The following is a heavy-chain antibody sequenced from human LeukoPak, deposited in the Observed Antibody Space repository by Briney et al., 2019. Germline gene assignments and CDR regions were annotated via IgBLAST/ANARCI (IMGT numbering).Heavy chain of an antibody. D-gene: IGHD5-24*01. Sequence: PSETLSLTCTVSGGSISSSSYYWGWIRQPPGTGLEWIGSIYYSGSTYYNPSLKSRVTISVDTSKNQFSLKLSSVTAADTAVYYCARHGKMATDAVGYWGQGTLVTVSS. CDR2: IYYSGST. CDR1: GGSISSSSYY. V-gene: IGHV4-39*01. CDR3: ARHGKMATDAVGY. J-gene: IGHJ4*02.